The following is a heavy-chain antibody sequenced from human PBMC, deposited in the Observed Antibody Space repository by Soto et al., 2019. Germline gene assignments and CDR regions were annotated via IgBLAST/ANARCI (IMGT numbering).Heavy chain of an antibody. D-gene: IGHD4-17*01. CDR3: ARVNYGDYYYGMDV. J-gene: IGHJ6*01. V-gene: IGHV4-59*01. CDR1: GGSINYSY. Sequence: SETLSLTCTVSGGSINYSYWTWIRQPPGKGLEWIGYISYTGSANYNASLKSRLTISGDTSKNQFSLKLSSVTAADTALYYCARVNYGDYYYGMDVWGQGTTVTVS. CDR2: ISYTGSA.